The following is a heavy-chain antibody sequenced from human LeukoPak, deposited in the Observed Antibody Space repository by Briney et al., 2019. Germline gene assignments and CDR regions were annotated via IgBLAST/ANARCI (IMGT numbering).Heavy chain of an antibody. D-gene: IGHD2-2*01. V-gene: IGHV1-18*01. CDR1: GYTFTNYG. J-gene: IGHJ3*02. CDR3: ARPRRCSSITCTDAFDI. Sequence: ASVKVSCKASGYTFTNYGISWVRQAPGQGLEWMGWISVYNGNTNYAQRLQGRVTMTTDTSTSTAYMELRSLRSDDTAVYYCARPRRCSSITCTDAFDIWGQGTMVTVSS. CDR2: ISVYNGNT.